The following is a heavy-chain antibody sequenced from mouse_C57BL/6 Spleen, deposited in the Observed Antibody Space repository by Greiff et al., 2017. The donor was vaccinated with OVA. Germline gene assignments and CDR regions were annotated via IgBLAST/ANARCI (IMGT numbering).Heavy chain of an antibody. CDR2: ISSGSSTI. Sequence: EVHLVESGGGLVKPGGSLKLSCAASGFTFSDYGMHWVRQAPEKGLEWVAYISSGSSTIYYADTVKGRFTISRDNAKNTLFLQMTSLRSEDTAMYYCARNYGNYGGYAMDYWGQGTSVTVSS. J-gene: IGHJ4*01. CDR1: GFTFSDYG. V-gene: IGHV5-17*01. CDR3: ARNYGNYGGYAMDY. D-gene: IGHD2-1*01.